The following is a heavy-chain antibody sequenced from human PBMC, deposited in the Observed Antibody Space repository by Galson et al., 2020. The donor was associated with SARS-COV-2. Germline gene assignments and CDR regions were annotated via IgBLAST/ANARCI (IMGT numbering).Heavy chain of an antibody. CDR3: ARDSMEVDTGNYYDYGMDV. D-gene: IGHD5-18*01. CDR2: ISSSGSTI. J-gene: IGHJ6*02. CDR1: GFTFSDYY. V-gene: IGHV3-11*01. Sequence: NSGGSLRLSCAASGFTFSDYYMSWIRQAPGKGLEWVSYISSSGSTIYYADSVKGRFTISRDNAKNSLYLQMTSLRAEDTAVYYYARDSMEVDTGNYYDYGMDVWGQGTTVTVSS.